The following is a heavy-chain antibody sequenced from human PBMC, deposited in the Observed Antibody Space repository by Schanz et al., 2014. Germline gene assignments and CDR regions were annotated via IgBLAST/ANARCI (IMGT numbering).Heavy chain of an antibody. CDR1: GYSFTTYF. J-gene: IGHJ6*02. D-gene: IGHD3-16*01. V-gene: IGHV1-46*01. Sequence: QVHLMQSGAEAKKPGASVKVSCKAFGYSFTTYFIHWVRLAPGQGFEWMGLISPSGGSTSYAQKFKGGFTMTRDRSTSTVFMELSGLTSEDTAVYFCGRGGGAYPQKYGMDVWGQGTTVTVSS. CDR3: GRGGGAYPQKYGMDV. CDR2: ISPSGGST.